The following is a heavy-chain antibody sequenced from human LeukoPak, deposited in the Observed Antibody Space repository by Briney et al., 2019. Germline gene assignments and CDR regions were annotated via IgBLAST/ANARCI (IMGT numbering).Heavy chain of an antibody. CDR1: GAYVTTYS. CDR2: FTLSGTT. J-gene: IGHJ4*02. V-gene: IGHV4-59*08. Sequence: SETLSLTCIGSGAYVTTYSWKWIRQSPGKGLEWIGYFTLSGTTSYSSSLKSRVTISRDTSKNQLSLKLTSVTAADTAVYYCARWGESEWAFASWGPGTLVTVSS. D-gene: IGHD2-8*01. CDR3: ARWGESEWAFAS.